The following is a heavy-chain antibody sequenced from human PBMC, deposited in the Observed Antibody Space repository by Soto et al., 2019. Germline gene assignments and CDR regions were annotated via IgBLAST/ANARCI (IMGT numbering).Heavy chain of an antibody. D-gene: IGHD3-10*01. J-gene: IGHJ5*02. CDR2: ISYDGSNK. CDR1: GFTFSSYA. CDR3: ASLGNTYYYGSGSFRNWFDP. Sequence: QVQLVESGGGVVQPGRSLRLSCAASGFTFSSYAMHWVRQAPGKGLEWVAVISYDGSNKYYADSVKGRFTISRDNSKNTLYLQMDSRRAEGTAVYYCASLGNTYYYGSGSFRNWFDPWGQGTLVTVSS. V-gene: IGHV3-30-3*01.